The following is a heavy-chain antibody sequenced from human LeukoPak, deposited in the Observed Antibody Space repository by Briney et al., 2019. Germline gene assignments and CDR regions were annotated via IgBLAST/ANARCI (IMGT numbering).Heavy chain of an antibody. CDR2: IYYSGTT. V-gene: IGHV4-59*01. D-gene: IGHD1-14*01. CDR1: GGSIRSYY. J-gene: IGHJ4*02. Sequence: SETLSLTCTVSGGSIRSYYWSWIRQPPGKGLEWIGYIYYSGTTNYNPPLKSRVTMSIDTSKNLFSLKVSSMTAADTAVYYCARDGNQPWFDYWGQGTLVTVSS. CDR3: ARDGNQPWFDY.